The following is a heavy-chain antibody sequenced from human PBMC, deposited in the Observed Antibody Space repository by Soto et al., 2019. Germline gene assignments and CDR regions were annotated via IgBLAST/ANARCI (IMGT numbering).Heavy chain of an antibody. CDR1: GFTVSSNY. D-gene: IGHD1-26*01. CDR2: IYSGGST. V-gene: IGHV3-66*01. CDR3: ARVRLEVGSYHSDAFDI. Sequence: EVQLVESGGGLVQPGGSLRLSCAASGFTVSSNYMSWVRQAPGKGLEWVSVIYSGGSTYYADSVKGRFTISRDNSKNTLYLQMNSLRAEDTAVYYCARVRLEVGSYHSDAFDIWGQGTMVTVSS. J-gene: IGHJ3*02.